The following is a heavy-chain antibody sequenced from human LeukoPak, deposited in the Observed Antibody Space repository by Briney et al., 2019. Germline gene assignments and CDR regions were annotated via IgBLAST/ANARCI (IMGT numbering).Heavy chain of an antibody. D-gene: IGHD2-2*01. CDR1: GFTFSSYS. CDR3: ARDPTPGCSSTSCFPNWFDP. J-gene: IGHJ5*02. Sequence: GGSLRLSCAASGFTFSSYSMNWVRQAPGKGLEWVSSISSSSSYIYYADSVKGRFTISRDNAKNSLYLQMNSLRAEDTAVYYCARDPTPGCSSTSCFPNWFDPWGQGTLVTVSS. CDR2: ISSSSSYI. V-gene: IGHV3-21*01.